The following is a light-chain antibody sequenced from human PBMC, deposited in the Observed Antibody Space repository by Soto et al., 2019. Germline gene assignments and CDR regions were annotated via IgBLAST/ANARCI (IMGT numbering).Light chain of an antibody. CDR2: DAF. CDR3: QQRSNWPPWGT. J-gene: IGKJ2*01. Sequence: EIVLTQSPATLSLSPGERATLSCRASQSASSYLAWYQQKPGQATRLLIYDAFNRATGVPARFSGSGSGTDFTLTISSLEPEDFAVYYCQQRSNWPPWGTFGQGTKLEIK. V-gene: IGKV3-11*01. CDR1: QSASSY.